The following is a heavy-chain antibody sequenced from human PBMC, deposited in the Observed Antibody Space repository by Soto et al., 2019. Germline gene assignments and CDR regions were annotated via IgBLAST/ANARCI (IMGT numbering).Heavy chain of an antibody. D-gene: IGHD6-13*01. CDR2: I. CDR3: ATSLSGWYLGNNSFDP. Sequence: EVQLVESGGDLVQPGGSLRLSCAASGFTFISYWMSWVRQAPGKGLEWVANIKKGRFTISRDNAKNSLYLQMNSLRAEDTAVYYCATSLSGWYLGNNSFDPCGQGTLVTVSS. J-gene: IGHJ5*02. V-gene: IGHV3-7*05. CDR1: GFTFISYW.